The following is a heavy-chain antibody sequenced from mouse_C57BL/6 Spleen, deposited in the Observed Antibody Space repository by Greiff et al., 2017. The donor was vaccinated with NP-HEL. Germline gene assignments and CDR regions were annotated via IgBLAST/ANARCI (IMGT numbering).Heavy chain of an antibody. D-gene: IGHD1-1*01. CDR2: IRNKANGYTT. Sequence: EVKLVESGGGLVQPGGSLSLSCAASGFTFTDYYMSWVRQPPGKALEWLGFIRNKANGYTTEYSASVKGRFTISRDNSQSILYLQMNALRAEDSATYYCARYTTVVEGTWYFDVWGTGTTVTVSS. CDR3: ARYTTVVEGTWYFDV. CDR1: GFTFTDYY. J-gene: IGHJ1*03. V-gene: IGHV7-3*01.